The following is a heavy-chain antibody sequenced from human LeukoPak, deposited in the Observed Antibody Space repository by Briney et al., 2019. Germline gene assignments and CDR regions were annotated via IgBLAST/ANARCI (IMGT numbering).Heavy chain of an antibody. CDR2: ISSISSIV. D-gene: IGHD6-13*01. J-gene: IGHJ4*02. V-gene: IGHV3-48*01. CDR3: TRSRPGTEAGQPNFDY. CDR1: GFTFSTYS. Sequence: GGSLRLSCAASGFTFSTYSMSWVRQAPGKGLEWVSYISSISSIVYYADSVKGRFTISRDNARNSLYLQMNSLRAEDTAVYYCTRSRPGTEAGQPNFDYWGQGTLVTVSS.